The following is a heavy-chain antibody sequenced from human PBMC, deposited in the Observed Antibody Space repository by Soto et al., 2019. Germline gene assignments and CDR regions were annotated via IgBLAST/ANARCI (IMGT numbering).Heavy chain of an antibody. CDR3: ARLQFGEGFDY. D-gene: IGHD3-10*01. CDR1: GGSIRDYF. CDR2: IYYSGRT. J-gene: IGHJ4*02. V-gene: IGHV4-59*12. Sequence: PSETLSPTCTVSGGSIRDYFWTWIRQPPGKGLEWIGYIYYSGRTNYNPSLKNRVSISVYKSKNQFSLHLTSVTAADAAVYYCARLQFGEGFDYWGQGALVTVSS.